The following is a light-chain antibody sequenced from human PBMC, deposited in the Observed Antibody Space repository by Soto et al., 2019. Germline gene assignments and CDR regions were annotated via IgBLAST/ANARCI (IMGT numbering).Light chain of an antibody. CDR1: SSDVGGYNC. CDR3: SSCTSSSTYV. V-gene: IGLV2-14*01. Sequence: QSALTQPASVSGSPGQSIAISCTGTSSDVGGYNCVSWYQQYPGKAPKLMIYDVINRPSGISSRFSGSKSGNTASLTISGLQAEDEADYYCSSCTSSSTYVFGTGTKLTAL. CDR2: DVI. J-gene: IGLJ1*01.